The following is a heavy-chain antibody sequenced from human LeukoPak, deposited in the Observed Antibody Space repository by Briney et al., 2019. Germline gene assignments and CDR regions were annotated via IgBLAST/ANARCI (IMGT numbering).Heavy chain of an antibody. CDR2: INPNSGGT. Sequence: ASVKVSCKASGYTFTGYYMHWVRQAAGQGLEWMGWINPNSGGTNYAQKFQGRVTMTRDTSISTAYMELSRLRSDDTAVYYCARIPLRAYYDSSGYYGLWGQGTLVTVSS. J-gene: IGHJ4*02. CDR3: ARIPLRAYYDSSGYYGL. CDR1: GYTFTGYY. V-gene: IGHV1-2*02. D-gene: IGHD3-22*01.